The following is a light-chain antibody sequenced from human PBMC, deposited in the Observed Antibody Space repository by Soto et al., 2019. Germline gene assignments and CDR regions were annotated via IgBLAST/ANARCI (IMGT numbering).Light chain of an antibody. CDR1: QSVTSNY. Sequence: EVVLTQSPGTVSLSPGERATLSCRASQSVTSNYLAWYQQKPGQAPRLLIYAASSRATGIPDRFSGSGSGIDFTLSISRLEPEDFAVYYFQQYGSSVTWTFGQGTKVEI. CDR3: QQYGSSVTWT. J-gene: IGKJ1*01. V-gene: IGKV3-20*01. CDR2: AAS.